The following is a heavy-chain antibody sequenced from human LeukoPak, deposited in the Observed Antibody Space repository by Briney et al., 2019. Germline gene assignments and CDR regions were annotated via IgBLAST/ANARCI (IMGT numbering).Heavy chain of an antibody. D-gene: IGHD6-19*01. V-gene: IGHV3-21*01. J-gene: IGHJ4*02. CDR2: ISSSSSYI. CDR3: ARIKGYSSPPLDI. CDR1: GFTFSSYG. Sequence: GGSLRLSCAASGFTFSSYGLNWVRQAPGKGLEWVSSISSSSSYIYYADPFKGRFTIARDNPNQSLFLQMDSRRADDTAVYYCARIKGYSSPPLDIWGQGTLVTVPS.